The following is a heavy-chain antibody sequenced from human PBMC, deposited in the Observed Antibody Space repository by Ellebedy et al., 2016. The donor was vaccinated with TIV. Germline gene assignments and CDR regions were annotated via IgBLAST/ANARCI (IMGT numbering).Heavy chain of an antibody. V-gene: IGHV3-53*04. D-gene: IGHD3-10*01. CDR3: AKGSFPFGDKSERINSFQY. Sequence: GESLKISCAASGFTFSSYTMNWVRQAPGKGLEWVGGYTNYADSVKGRFTISTHNSRNTLYLQMTNLRTEDTAVSYCAKGSFPFGDKSERINSFQYWGQGTLVTVSS. J-gene: IGHJ4*02. CDR1: GFTFSSYT. CDR2: GYT.